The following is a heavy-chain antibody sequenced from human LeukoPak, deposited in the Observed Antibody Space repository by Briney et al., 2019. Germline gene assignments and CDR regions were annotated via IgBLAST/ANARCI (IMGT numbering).Heavy chain of an antibody. Sequence: GGSLRLSCVVSGFTFSSYWMSWVRQAPGKGLEWVANIKQDGSEKYYVDSVKGRFTMSRDNAKNSLYLQMNSLRAEHTAVYYCANEEVPNDYWVGGTLVSVSS. D-gene: IGHD4/OR15-4a*01. J-gene: IGHJ4*02. V-gene: IGHV3-7*01. CDR3: ANEEVPNDY. CDR1: GFTFSSYW. CDR2: IKQDGSEK.